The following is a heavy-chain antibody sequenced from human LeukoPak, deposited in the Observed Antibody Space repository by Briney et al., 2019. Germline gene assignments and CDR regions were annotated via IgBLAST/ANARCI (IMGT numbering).Heavy chain of an antibody. D-gene: IGHD3-16*02. J-gene: IGHJ3*02. CDR1: GFTFSSYG. CDR3: ARGGLITLGGVIVLVGAFDI. CDR2: IRYDGSNK. V-gene: IGHV3-30*02. Sequence: SGGSLRLSCAASGFTFSSYGMHWVRQAPGKGLEWVAFIRYDGSNKYYADSVKGRFTISRDNSKNTLYLQMNSLRAEDTAVYYCARGGLITLGGVIVLVGAFDIWGQGTMVTVSS.